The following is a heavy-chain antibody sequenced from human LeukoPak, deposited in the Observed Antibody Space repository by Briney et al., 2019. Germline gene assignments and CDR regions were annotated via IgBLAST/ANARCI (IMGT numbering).Heavy chain of an antibody. V-gene: IGHV3-53*01. CDR1: GFTVSSNY. Sequence: PGGSLRLSCAASGFTVSSNYMSWVRQAPGKGLEWVSVIYSGGSTYYADSVKGRFTISRYNSKNTLYLQMNSLRAEHTAVYYCARDVRGWFALDYWGQGTLVTVSS. CDR3: ARDVRGWFALDY. D-gene: IGHD6-19*01. CDR2: IYSGGST. J-gene: IGHJ4*02.